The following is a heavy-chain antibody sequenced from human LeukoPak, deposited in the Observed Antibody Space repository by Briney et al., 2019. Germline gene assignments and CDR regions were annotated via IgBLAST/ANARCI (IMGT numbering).Heavy chain of an antibody. V-gene: IGHV3-21*01. CDR2: ISGTTTSK. CDR3: AREAPGQGFDY. CDR1: GFIFSTYA. Sequence: GGSLRLSCAAYGFIFSTYAMNWVRQAPGKGLEWVSSISGTTTSKYHADSLRGRFSISRDDAENSLYLQMDSLRAEDTAVYFCAREAPGQGFDYWGQGTLVTVSS. J-gene: IGHJ4*02.